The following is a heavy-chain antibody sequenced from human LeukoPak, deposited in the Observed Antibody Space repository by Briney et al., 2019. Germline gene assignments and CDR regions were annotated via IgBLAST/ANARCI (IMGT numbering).Heavy chain of an antibody. CDR2: ISGSSGHT. CDR1: GFTFSNYV. J-gene: IGHJ4*02. Sequence: GGSLRLSCAASGFTFSNYVMIWVRQAPGKGLEWVSAISGSSGHTYYADSVKGRFTISRDNSKNTLYLQMNSLRAEDTAVYYCAKVGFSEMEWLLYSDHWGQGTLVTVSS. CDR3: AKVGFSEMEWLLYSDH. D-gene: IGHD3-3*01. V-gene: IGHV3-23*01.